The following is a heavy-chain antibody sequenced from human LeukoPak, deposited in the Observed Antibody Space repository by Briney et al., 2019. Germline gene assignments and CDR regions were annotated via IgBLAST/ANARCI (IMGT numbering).Heavy chain of an antibody. J-gene: IGHJ4*02. CDR2: ISWNSGTI. CDR3: AKDSGSYYSFFDY. D-gene: IGHD1-26*01. Sequence: GGSLRLSCAASGFNFDDDAMHWVRQAPGKGLEWVSGISWNSGTIGYADSVKGRFTISRDNSKNTLYLQMNSLRAEDTAVYYCAKDSGSYYSFFDYWGQGTLVTVSS. V-gene: IGHV3-9*01. CDR1: GFNFDDDA.